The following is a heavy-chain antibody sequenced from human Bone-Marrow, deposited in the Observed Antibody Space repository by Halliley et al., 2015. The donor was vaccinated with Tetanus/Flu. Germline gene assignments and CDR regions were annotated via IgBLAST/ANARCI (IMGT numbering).Heavy chain of an antibody. CDR3: ARLGKEWESTLPDY. J-gene: IGHJ4*02. D-gene: IGHD1-26*01. CDR2: ISTNGGST. V-gene: IGHV3-64*01. Sequence: SLRLSCAASGFTFSSYAMHWVRQAPGKGLEYVSAISTNGGSTYYANSVKGRFTISRDNSKNTLYLQMGSLRADDMAVYYCARLGKEWESTLPDYWGQGTLVTVSS. CDR1: GFTFSSYA.